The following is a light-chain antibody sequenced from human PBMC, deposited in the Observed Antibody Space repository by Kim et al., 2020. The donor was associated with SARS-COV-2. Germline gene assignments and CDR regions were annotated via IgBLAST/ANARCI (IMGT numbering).Light chain of an antibody. J-gene: IGLJ7*01. Sequence: GQRVTISCSGSRSNLGSNTVNWYQQLPGTAPKLLIYRNNQRPSGVPDRFSGSKSGTSASLAISGLQSEDEADYYCAAWDDSLNGWVFGGGTQLTVL. V-gene: IGLV1-44*01. CDR1: RSNLGSNT. CDR2: RNN. CDR3: AAWDDSLNGWV.